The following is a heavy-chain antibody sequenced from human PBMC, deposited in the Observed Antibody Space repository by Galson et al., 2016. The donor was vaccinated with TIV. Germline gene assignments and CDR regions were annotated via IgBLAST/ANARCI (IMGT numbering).Heavy chain of an antibody. Sequence: SLKLSCTASGFTFRSYAMTWVRQVTGQGLEWVSSISGSGDSTYYADTMKGRFTISRDNSKNTLYLQMNSLRAEDTAVYYCAKSPFYFYERIDFWGQGTLVTVSS. CDR2: ISGSGDST. CDR1: GFTFRSYA. J-gene: IGHJ4*02. V-gene: IGHV3-23*01. D-gene: IGHD2/OR15-2a*01. CDR3: AKSPFYFYERIDF.